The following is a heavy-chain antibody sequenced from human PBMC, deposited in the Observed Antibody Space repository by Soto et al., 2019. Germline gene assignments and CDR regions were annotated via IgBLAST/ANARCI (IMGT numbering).Heavy chain of an antibody. D-gene: IGHD2-15*01. CDR3: GKVLVGATGHTDSDS. J-gene: IGHJ4*02. CDR1: GGSIYRSGYY. V-gene: IGHV4-39*01. CDR2: IDYNGVT. Sequence: PSETLSRTCTGSGGSIYRSGYYWGWIRQPPGRGLEWIGNIDYNGVTYSNPSLKSRVTISRDTSKNQFSLKLTSVTAADTALYYCGKVLVGATGHTDSDSWGPGTLVTVSS.